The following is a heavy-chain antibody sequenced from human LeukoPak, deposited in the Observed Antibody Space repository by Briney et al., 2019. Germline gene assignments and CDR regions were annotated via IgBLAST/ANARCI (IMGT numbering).Heavy chain of an antibody. D-gene: IGHD3-22*01. CDR2: ISGSGDDI. CDR3: AKDQGFDYYDGGDYYLDY. J-gene: IGHJ4*02. V-gene: IGHV3-21*01. CDR1: GFTFSSHN. Sequence: PGGSLRLSCAASGFTFSSHNMNWGRQAPGEGLEWVSSISGSGDDIFYADSVKGRVTTSRDSAKNSLYLHMNSLRAEDTAVYYCAKDQGFDYYDGGDYYLDYWGQGTLVTVSS.